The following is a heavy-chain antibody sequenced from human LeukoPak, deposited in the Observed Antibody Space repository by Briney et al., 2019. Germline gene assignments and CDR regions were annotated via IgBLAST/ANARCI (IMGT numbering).Heavy chain of an antibody. CDR3: ARSRKRTVGAPRWFGEYAFDY. D-gene: IGHD3-10*01. J-gene: IGHJ4*02. CDR1: GGSISSYY. V-gene: IGHV4-59*08. CDR2: IYYSGST. Sequence: PSETLSLTCTVSGGSISSYYWSWIRQPPGKGLEWIGYIYYSGSTNYNPSLKSRVTISVDTSKNQFSLKLSSVTAADTAVYYCARSRKRTVGAPRWFGEYAFDYWGQGTLVTVSS.